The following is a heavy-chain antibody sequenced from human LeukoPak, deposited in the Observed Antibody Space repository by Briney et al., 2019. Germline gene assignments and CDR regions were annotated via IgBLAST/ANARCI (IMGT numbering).Heavy chain of an antibody. CDR3: ARGRSTYYYDSSGYYYPDY. CDR2: IIPIFGTA. V-gene: IGHV1-69*06. D-gene: IGHD3-22*01. CDR1: GGTFSSYA. Sequence: SVKVSCKASGGTFSSYAISWVRQAPGQGRGWMGGIIPIFGTANYAQKFQGRVTITADKSTSTAYMELSSLRSEDTAVYYCARGRSTYYYDSSGYYYPDYWGQGTLVTVSS. J-gene: IGHJ4*02.